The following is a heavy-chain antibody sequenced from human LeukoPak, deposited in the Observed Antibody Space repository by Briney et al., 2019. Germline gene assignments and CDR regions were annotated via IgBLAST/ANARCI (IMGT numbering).Heavy chain of an antibody. CDR1: GGSISSGDYY. CDR3: ASENSYCSGGSCANAFDI. V-gene: IGHV4-30-4*01. J-gene: IGHJ3*02. CDR2: IYYSGST. D-gene: IGHD2-15*01. Sequence: PSQTLSLTCTVSGGSISSGDYYWSWIRQPPGKGLEWIGYIYYSGSTYYYPSLKSGVTISVDTSKNQFSLKLSSVTAADTAVYYCASENSYCSGGSCANAFDIWGQGTMVTVSS.